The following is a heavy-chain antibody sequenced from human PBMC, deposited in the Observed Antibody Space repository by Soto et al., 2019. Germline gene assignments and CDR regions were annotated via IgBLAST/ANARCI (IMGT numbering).Heavy chain of an antibody. D-gene: IGHD2-15*01. CDR3: ASSLPYCSGGSCYPSLLDY. Sequence: QLQLQESGSGLVKPSQTLSLTCAVSGGSISSGGYSWSWIRQPPGKGLEWIGYIYHSGSTYYNPSLKSRVTISVDRSKNQFSLKLSSVTAADTAVYYCASSLPYCSGGSCYPSLLDYWGQGTLVTVSS. V-gene: IGHV4-30-2*01. J-gene: IGHJ4*02. CDR1: GGSISSGGYS. CDR2: IYHSGST.